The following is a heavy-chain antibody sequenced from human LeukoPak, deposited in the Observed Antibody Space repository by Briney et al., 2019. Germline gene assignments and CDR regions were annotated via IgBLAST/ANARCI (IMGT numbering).Heavy chain of an antibody. Sequence: GASVNVSCKASGYTFTSYGISWVRQAPGQGLEWMGWISAYNGNTNYAQKLQGRVTMTTDTSTSTAYMELRSLRSDDTAVYYCARDYSGYDVTYYFDYWGQGTLVTVSS. CDR3: ARDYSGYDVTYYFDY. V-gene: IGHV1-18*01. CDR2: ISAYNGNT. D-gene: IGHD5-12*01. J-gene: IGHJ4*02. CDR1: GYTFTSYG.